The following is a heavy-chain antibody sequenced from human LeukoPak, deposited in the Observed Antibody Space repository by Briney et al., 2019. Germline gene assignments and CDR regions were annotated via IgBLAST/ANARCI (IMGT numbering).Heavy chain of an antibody. Sequence: ASVKVSCKASGYTFTSYGISWVRQAPGQGIEWMGWISANSGNTNYAQKLQGRVTMTTDTSTSTAYMELSSLRSDDTAVYYCARVAASGTSASVYWGQGTLVTVSS. J-gene: IGHJ4*02. D-gene: IGHD6-13*01. CDR3: ARVAASGTSASVY. CDR1: GYTFTSYG. V-gene: IGHV1-18*01. CDR2: ISANSGNT.